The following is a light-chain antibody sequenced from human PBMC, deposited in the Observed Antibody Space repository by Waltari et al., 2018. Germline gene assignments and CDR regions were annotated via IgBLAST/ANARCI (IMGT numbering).Light chain of an antibody. CDR1: QSISTF. CDR3: QQSYSLPLT. V-gene: IGKV1-39*01. Sequence: DIQMTQSPSSLSASVGDRVTISCRASQSISTFLNWYQQKPGKAPELLIYGASTLQSGVPSRFSGSGSGTDLTLTISSLQPEDFATYFCQQSYSLPLTFGGGTKVESK. J-gene: IGKJ4*01. CDR2: GAS.